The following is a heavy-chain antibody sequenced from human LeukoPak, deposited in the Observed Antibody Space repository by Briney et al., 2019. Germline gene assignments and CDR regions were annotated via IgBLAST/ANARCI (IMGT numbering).Heavy chain of an antibody. CDR1: GGSISTSNYN. J-gene: IGHJ4*02. D-gene: IGHD6-19*01. CDR3: ARVSAIAVAGDLSYYFDY. V-gene: IGHV4-39*01. CDR2: IHYGGSA. Sequence: SETLSLTCTVSGGSISTSNYNWGWIRQPPGKGLEWIGSIHYGGSAHYSPSLKSQFTISVDTSRNQFSLKLNSVTAADTAVYYCARVSAIAVAGDLSYYFDYWGQGTLVTVSS.